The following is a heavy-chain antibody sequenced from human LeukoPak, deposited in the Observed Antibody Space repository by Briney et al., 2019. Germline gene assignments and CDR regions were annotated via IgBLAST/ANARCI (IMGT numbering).Heavy chain of an antibody. CDR3: ASGGGGITIFGVVN. Sequence: SETLSLTCTVSGGSISSYYWSWIRQPPGKGLEWIGYIYYSGSTNYNPSLKSRVTISVDTSKNQFSLKLSSVTAADTAVYYCASGGGGITIFGVVNWGQGTMVTVSS. V-gene: IGHV4-59*08. CDR2: IYYSGST. D-gene: IGHD3-3*01. J-gene: IGHJ3*01. CDR1: GGSISSYY.